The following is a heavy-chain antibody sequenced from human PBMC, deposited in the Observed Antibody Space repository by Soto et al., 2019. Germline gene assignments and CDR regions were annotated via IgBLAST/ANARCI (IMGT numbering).Heavy chain of an antibody. Sequence: PGGSLRLSCAASGFTFSSYGMHWVRQAPGKGLEWVAVIWYDGSNKYYADSVKGRFTISRDNSKNTLYLQMNSLRAEDTAVYYCARNVWSGSIDYWGQGTLVTVSS. CDR3: ARNVWSGSIDY. D-gene: IGHD3-3*01. V-gene: IGHV3-33*01. J-gene: IGHJ4*02. CDR2: IWYDGSNK. CDR1: GFTFSSYG.